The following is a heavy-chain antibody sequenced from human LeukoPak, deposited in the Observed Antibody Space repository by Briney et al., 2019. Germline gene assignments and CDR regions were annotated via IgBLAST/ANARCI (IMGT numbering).Heavy chain of an antibody. J-gene: IGHJ4*02. D-gene: IGHD2-21*01. CDR2: ISGSGGST. Sequence: GGSLRLSCAASGFTFSSYVMSWVRQAPGKGLEWVSIISGSGGSTYYADSVKGRFTISRDSSKNTLFLQMNRLRPEDAAVYYCAKAPVTTCRGAYCYPFDYWGQGTLVTVSS. CDR3: AKAPVTTCRGAYCYPFDY. V-gene: IGHV3-23*01. CDR1: GFTFSSYV.